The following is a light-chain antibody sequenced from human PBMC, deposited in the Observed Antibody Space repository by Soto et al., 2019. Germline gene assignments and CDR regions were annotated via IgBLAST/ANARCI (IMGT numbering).Light chain of an antibody. CDR3: QQYGSSPLT. V-gene: IGKV3-20*01. J-gene: IGKJ4*01. CDR2: VAS. Sequence: EIVLTQSPGTLSLSPGERATLSCSAGQSVSSSFLAWYQQKPGQAPRLLIYVASSRATGIPDRFSGSVSGTDFTLTISRLEPEDFAVYYCQQYGSSPLTFGGGTKVEIK. CDR1: QSVSSSF.